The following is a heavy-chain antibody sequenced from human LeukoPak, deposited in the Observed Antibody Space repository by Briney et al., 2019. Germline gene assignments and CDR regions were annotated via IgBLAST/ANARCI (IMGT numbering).Heavy chain of an antibody. D-gene: IGHD3-22*01. V-gene: IGHV4-59*01. Sequence: SETLSLTCTVSGGSISSYYWSWIRQPPGKGLEWIGYIYYSGSTNYNPSLKSRVTISVDTSKNQFSLKLSSVTAADTAVYYCASRHYDSSGYARFDYWGQGTLVTVSS. CDR2: IYYSGST. CDR3: ASRHYDSSGYARFDY. J-gene: IGHJ4*02. CDR1: GGSISSYY.